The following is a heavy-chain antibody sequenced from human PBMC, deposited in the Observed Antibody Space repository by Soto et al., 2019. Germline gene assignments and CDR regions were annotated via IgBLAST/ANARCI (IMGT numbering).Heavy chain of an antibody. D-gene: IGHD2-15*01. Sequence: RGYLRLSYVASGFTFSNFGMHWVRQAPGKGLEWMAGISYDGRSESYVDSVRGRFTLSRDNSKNTLSLQIISMRPEDTGVYYCAKDLDVVMVLSATRGLDVWGQGTTVTVS. J-gene: IGHJ6*02. CDR3: AKDLDVVMVLSATRGLDV. CDR2: ISYDGRSE. V-gene: IGHV3-30*18. CDR1: GFTFSNFG.